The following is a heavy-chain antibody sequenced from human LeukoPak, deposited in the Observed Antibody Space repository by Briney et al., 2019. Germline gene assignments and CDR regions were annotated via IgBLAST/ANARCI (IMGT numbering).Heavy chain of an antibody. V-gene: IGHV4-59*01. CDR3: GRGGGYNTFDY. CDR1: GGSISGYY. CDR2: IFYTGIT. Sequence: SETLSLTCTVSGGSISGYYWSWIRQPPGKGLELIGFIFYTGITNYNPSLKSRVTISVDTSKNQFSLRLSPVTAADTAVYSCGRGGGYNTFDYWGQGTLVTVSS. J-gene: IGHJ4*02. D-gene: IGHD5-24*01.